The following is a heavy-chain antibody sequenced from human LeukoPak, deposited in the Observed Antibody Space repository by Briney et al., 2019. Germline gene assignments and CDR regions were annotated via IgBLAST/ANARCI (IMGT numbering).Heavy chain of an antibody. CDR3: ARLRGYTYGNPGY. CDR2: IYYTGDT. V-gene: IGHV4-39*01. J-gene: IGHJ4*02. CDR1: GGSISTSSSYY. D-gene: IGHD5-18*01. Sequence: PSEILSLTCTVSGGSISTSSSYYWGWIRQPPGKGLEWIGSIYYTGDTYYNSSLKSRVTISVDTSKNQFALKLTSVTAADTALYYCARLRGYTYGNPGYWGQGSLVTVSS.